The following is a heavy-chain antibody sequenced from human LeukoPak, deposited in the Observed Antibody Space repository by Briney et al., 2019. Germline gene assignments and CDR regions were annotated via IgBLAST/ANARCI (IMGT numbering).Heavy chain of an antibody. D-gene: IGHD4-23*01. V-gene: IGHV2-5*02. CDR2: IFWDDDK. Sequence: SGPTLVKPTQTLTLTCTFSGFSLSTSGVGVGWIRQPPGKALEWLALIFWDDDKRYNTSLKSRPTITKDTSKNQVVLTMTNMDPVDTATYYCAHRPPVGSYFDPWGQGIQVTVSS. CDR3: AHRPPVGSYFDP. CDR1: GFSLSTSGVG. J-gene: IGHJ5*02.